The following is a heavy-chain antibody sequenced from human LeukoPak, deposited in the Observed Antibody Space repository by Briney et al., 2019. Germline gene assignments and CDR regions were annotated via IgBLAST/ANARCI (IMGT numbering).Heavy chain of an antibody. J-gene: IGHJ5*02. D-gene: IGHD2-2*02. CDR1: GGSISSSSYY. CDR2: IYYSGCT. CDR3: ARVPCTSCYTGILWFDP. Sequence: SETLSLTCTVSGGSISSSSYYWGWIRQPPGKGLEWIGSIYYSGCTYYNPPLKSRVTISADTSKNQFSLKLSSVTAADTALYYCARVPCTSCYTGILWFDPWGQGTLVTVSS. V-gene: IGHV4-39*07.